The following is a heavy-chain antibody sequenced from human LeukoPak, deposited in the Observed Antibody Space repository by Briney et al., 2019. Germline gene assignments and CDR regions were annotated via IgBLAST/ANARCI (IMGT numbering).Heavy chain of an antibody. CDR1: GFTFSSYW. CDR3: ERVAVLTGYYRGDAFDI. CDR2: IKQDGSEK. J-gene: IGHJ3*02. Sequence: PGGALRLSFAASGFTFSSYWMSWVRQAPGKGLEWVANIKQDGSEKYNVDSVNGRFTISRDNAKNSLYLQMNSLRAEDTAVYYCERVAVLTGYYRGDAFDIWGQGTMVTVSS. V-gene: IGHV3-7*01. D-gene: IGHD3-9*01.